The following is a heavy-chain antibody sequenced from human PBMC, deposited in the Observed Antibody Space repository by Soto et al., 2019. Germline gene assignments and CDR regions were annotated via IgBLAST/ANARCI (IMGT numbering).Heavy chain of an antibody. Sequence: GESLKISCAASGFTFSSYGMHWVRQAPGKGLEWVAVIWYDGNNKDYADSVKGRFTISRDNSKNTLYLEMNSLRVRDTAVYYCARELHSSMAPSFDYWGQGTRVTVSS. D-gene: IGHD3-10*01. J-gene: IGHJ4*02. CDR2: IWYDGNNK. V-gene: IGHV3-33*01. CDR3: ARELHSSMAPSFDY. CDR1: GFTFSSYG.